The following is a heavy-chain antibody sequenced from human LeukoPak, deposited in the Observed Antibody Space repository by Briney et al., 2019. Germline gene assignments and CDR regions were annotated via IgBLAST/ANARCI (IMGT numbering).Heavy chain of an antibody. D-gene: IGHD4/OR15-4a*01. CDR1: GFSLTTTGVG. Sequence: ESGPTLVEPTQTLTLTCTFSGFSLTTTGVGVGWIRQPPGKALEWIALNYWDDDRRYIPSLRNRLTLTKDISKSQVVLTMTNMDPVDTATYYCAHGSYDANRPWGGAFDYWGQGTLVTVSS. V-gene: IGHV2-5*02. CDR3: AHGSYDANRPWGGAFDY. J-gene: IGHJ4*02. CDR2: NYWDDDR.